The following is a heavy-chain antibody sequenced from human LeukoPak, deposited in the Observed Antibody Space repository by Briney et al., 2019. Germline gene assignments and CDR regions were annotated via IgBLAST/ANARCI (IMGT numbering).Heavy chain of an antibody. V-gene: IGHV1-2*02. CDR2: INLNSGGT. J-gene: IGHJ4*02. D-gene: IGHD1-26*01. Sequence: ASVKVSCKASGYAFTGYYMHWVQQAPGQGLEWMGWINLNSGGTNYAQKFQDRVSMTRDTSISTAYMELSRPRSDDTAVYYCARDRFVVYPEWEQGGGFDYWGQGTLVTVSS. CDR1: GYAFTGYY. CDR3: ARDRFVVYPEWEQGGGFDY.